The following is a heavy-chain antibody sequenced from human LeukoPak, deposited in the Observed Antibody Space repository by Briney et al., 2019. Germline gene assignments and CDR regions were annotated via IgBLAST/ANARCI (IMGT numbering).Heavy chain of an antibody. CDR1: GFTFSSYA. J-gene: IGHJ4*02. Sequence: GGSLRLSCAASGFTFSSYAISWVRQTPGKGLEWVSAISGSGGSTYYADSVKGRFTISRDNSKDTLYLQMNSLRAEDTAVYYCAKLTTVTAIDYWGQGTLVTVSS. CDR3: AKLTTVTAIDY. D-gene: IGHD4-17*01. V-gene: IGHV3-23*01. CDR2: ISGSGGST.